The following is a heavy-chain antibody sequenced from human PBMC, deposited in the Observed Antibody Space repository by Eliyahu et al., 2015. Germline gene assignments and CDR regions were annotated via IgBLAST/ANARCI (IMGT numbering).Heavy chain of an antibody. CDR3: ARGLRDSSGWYHDY. CDR2: ISYDGSNK. V-gene: IGHV3-30*03. D-gene: IGHD6-19*01. J-gene: IGHJ4*02. CDR1: GFTFSSYG. Sequence: QVQLVESGGGVVQPGRSLRLSCAASGFTFSSYGMHWVRQAPGKGLEWVAVISYDGSNKYYADSVKGRFTISRDNSKNTLYLQMNSLRAEDTAVYYCARGLRDSSGWYHDYWGQGTLVTVSS.